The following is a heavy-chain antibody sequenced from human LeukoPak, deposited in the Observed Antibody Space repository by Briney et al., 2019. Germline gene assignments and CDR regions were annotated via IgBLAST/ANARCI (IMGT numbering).Heavy chain of an antibody. Sequence: GGSLRLSCAASGFTFSSYWMGWVRQAPGEGPEWVANIAKDGRGKNYVDSVKGRFTISRDNAKNSLYLQMNRLRADDTAVYYCARDLDYYAIDCWGQGTLVTVSS. CDR1: GFTFSSYW. CDR3: ARDLDYYAIDC. V-gene: IGHV3-7*01. J-gene: IGHJ4*02. D-gene: IGHD3-22*01. CDR2: IAKDGRGK.